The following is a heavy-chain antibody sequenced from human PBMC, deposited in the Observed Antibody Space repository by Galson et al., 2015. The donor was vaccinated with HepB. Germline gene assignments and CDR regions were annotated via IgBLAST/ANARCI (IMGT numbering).Heavy chain of an antibody. Sequence: SLRLSCAASGFTFSSYWMHWVRQAPGKGLVWVSRINSDGSSTSYADSVKGRFTISRDNAKNTLYLQMNSLRAEDTAVYYCARDWYCYDSSGSYGAFDIWGQGTMVTVSS. V-gene: IGHV3-74*01. D-gene: IGHD3-22*01. J-gene: IGHJ3*02. CDR3: ARDWYCYDSSGSYGAFDI. CDR2: INSDGSST. CDR1: GFTFSSYW.